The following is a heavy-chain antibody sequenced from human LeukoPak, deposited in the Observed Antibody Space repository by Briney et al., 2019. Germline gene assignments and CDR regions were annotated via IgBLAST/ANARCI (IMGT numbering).Heavy chain of an antibody. D-gene: IGHD3-22*01. V-gene: IGHV1-69*04. Sequence: GASVKVSCKASGGTFSSYAISWVRQAPGQGLEWMGRIIPILGIANYAQKFQGRVTITADKSTSTAYMELSSLRSEDTAVYYCARDRLPTYYYDSSGYPLGYWGQGTLVTVSS. CDR2: IIPILGIA. J-gene: IGHJ4*02. CDR1: GGTFSSYA. CDR3: ARDRLPTYYYDSSGYPLGY.